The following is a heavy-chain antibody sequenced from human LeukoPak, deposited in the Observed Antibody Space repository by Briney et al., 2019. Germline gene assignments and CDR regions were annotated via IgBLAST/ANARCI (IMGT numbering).Heavy chain of an antibody. Sequence: AGGSLRLSCVASGCTFSDYAMNWVRQAPGKGLEWVSTFKTKYNQVYYAESVRGRFTISTDNSKKTVYLQMNSLRAEDTALYYCARSVPEYTRFDYWGQGALVTVSS. J-gene: IGHJ4*02. CDR2: FKTKYNQV. V-gene: IGHV3-23*05. CDR1: GCTFSDYA. D-gene: IGHD2/OR15-2a*01. CDR3: ARSVPEYTRFDY.